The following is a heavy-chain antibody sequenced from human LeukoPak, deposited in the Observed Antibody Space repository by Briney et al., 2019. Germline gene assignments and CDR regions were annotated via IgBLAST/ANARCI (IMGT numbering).Heavy chain of an antibody. D-gene: IGHD3-16*02. Sequence: SETLSLTCAVYGGSFSGYYWSWIRQPPGKGLEWIGEINHSGSTNYNPSLKSRVTISVDTSKNQFSLKLSSVTAADTAVYYCARRALSWYVWGSYRPGFGYWGQGTLVTVSS. V-gene: IGHV4-34*01. J-gene: IGHJ4*02. CDR2: INHSGST. CDR3: ARRALSWYVWGSYRPGFGY. CDR1: GGSFSGYY.